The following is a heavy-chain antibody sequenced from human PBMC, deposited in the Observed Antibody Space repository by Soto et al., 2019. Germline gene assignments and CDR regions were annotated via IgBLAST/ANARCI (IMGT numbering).Heavy chain of an antibody. J-gene: IGHJ4*01. V-gene: IGHV4-38-2*02. Sequence: AETLSLTCTVSGYSIISGSYLALIRHPPGKGPEWIASIYHGGTTFYNPSLKSRITISVDTSNNQFSLKLTSVTAADTAVYYCARVHVMVVAGSTFDYWGHGTLVTVSS. CDR2: IYHGGTT. CDR1: GYSIISGSY. D-gene: IGHD6-19*01. CDR3: ARVHVMVVAGSTFDY.